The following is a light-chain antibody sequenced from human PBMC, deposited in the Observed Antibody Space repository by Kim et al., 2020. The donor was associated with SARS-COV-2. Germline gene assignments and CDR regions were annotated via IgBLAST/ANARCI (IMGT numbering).Light chain of an antibody. V-gene: IGLV1-47*01. CDR2: RNN. J-gene: IGLJ3*02. Sequence: QGVTISCSGSSSNIGSNYVYWYQQLPGTAPKLLIYRNNQRPSGVPDRFSGSKSGTSASLAISGLRSEDEADYYCAAWDDSLSGPRVFGGGTQLTVL. CDR3: AAWDDSLSGPRV. CDR1: SSNIGSNY.